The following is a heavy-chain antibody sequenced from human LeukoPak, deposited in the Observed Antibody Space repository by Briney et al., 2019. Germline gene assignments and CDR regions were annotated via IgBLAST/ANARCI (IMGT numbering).Heavy chain of an antibody. CDR2: IKQDGSEK. J-gene: IGHJ4*02. Sequence: GGSLRLSCAASGFTFSSYWMSWVRQAPGKGLEWVANIKQDGSEKYYVDSVKGRFTISRDNAKNSLYLQMNSLRAEDTAVYYCAREALAAAAPIVLDYWGQGTLVTVSS. CDR3: AREALAAAAPIVLDY. V-gene: IGHV3-7*01. D-gene: IGHD6-13*01. CDR1: GFTFSSYW.